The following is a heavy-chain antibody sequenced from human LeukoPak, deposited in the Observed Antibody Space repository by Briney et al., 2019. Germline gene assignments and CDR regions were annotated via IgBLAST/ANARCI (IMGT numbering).Heavy chain of an antibody. CDR1: GFTFSSYW. V-gene: IGHV3-74*01. J-gene: IGHJ4*02. CDR3: ASATGSYYSLGY. D-gene: IGHD1-26*01. CDR2: INSDGSST. Sequence: GGSLRLSCAASGFTFSSYWMHWVRQAPGKGLVWVSRINSDGSSTSYADSVKGRFAVSSDNAKNTLYLQMNSLRAEDTAVYYCASATGSYYSLGYWGQGALVTVSS.